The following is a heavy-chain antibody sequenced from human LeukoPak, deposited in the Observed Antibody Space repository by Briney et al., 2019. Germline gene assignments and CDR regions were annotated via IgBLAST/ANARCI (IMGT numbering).Heavy chain of an antibody. CDR1: GYTFTGYY. V-gene: IGHV1-2*02. CDR3: AREVGSGYYDSSGYYNWFDP. J-gene: IGHJ5*02. D-gene: IGHD3-22*01. Sequence: ASVKVSCKASGYTFTGYYMHWVRQAPGQGLEWMGWIDPNSGGTNYAQKFQGRVTMTRDTSISTAYMELSRLRSDDTAVYYCAREVGSGYYDSSGYYNWFDPWGQGTLVTASS. CDR2: IDPNSGGT.